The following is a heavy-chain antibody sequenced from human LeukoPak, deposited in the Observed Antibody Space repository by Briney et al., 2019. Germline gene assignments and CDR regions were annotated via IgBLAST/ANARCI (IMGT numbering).Heavy chain of an antibody. J-gene: IGHJ4*02. D-gene: IGHD2-21*02. CDR1: GFTSSSSA. V-gene: IGHV3-23*01. CDR3: ARDATRGGDNDY. CDR2: IGSSGVST. Sequence: GGSLRLSCAASGFTSSSSAMSWVRQAPGKGLEWVSAIGSSGVSTYYADSVKARFTISRDNSKNTLYLQMNSLRAEDTAVYYCARDATRGGDNDYWGQGTRVIVSS.